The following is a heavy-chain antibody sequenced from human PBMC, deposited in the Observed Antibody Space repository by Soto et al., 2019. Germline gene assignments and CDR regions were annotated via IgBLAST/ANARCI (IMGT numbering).Heavy chain of an antibody. D-gene: IGHD3-9*01. CDR2: ISAYNGNT. CDR3: ARVVGSGSYYDILTGYSLVGEDIIYYFDY. CDR1: GYTFTSYG. J-gene: IGHJ4*02. V-gene: IGHV1-18*01. Sequence: ASVKVSCKASGYTFTSYGISWVRQAPGQGLEWMGWISAYNGNTNYAQKLQGRVTMTTDTSTSTAYMELRSLRSDDTAVYYCARVVGSGSYYDILTGYSLVGEDIIYYFDYWGQGTLVTVSS.